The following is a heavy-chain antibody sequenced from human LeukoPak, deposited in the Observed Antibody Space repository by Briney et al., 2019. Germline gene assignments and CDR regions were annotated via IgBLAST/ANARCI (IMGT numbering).Heavy chain of an antibody. D-gene: IGHD3-22*01. CDR2: IYYSGST. CDR3: ARDPGDYYDSSGYIPYYFDY. V-gene: IGHV4-59*01. J-gene: IGHJ4*02. CDR1: GGSISSYY. Sequence: SETLSLTCTVSGGSISSYYWSWIRQPPGKGLEWIGYIYYSGSTNYNPSLKSRVTISVDTPKNQFSLKLSSVTAADTAVYYCARDPGDYYDSSGYIPYYFDYWGQGTLVTVSS.